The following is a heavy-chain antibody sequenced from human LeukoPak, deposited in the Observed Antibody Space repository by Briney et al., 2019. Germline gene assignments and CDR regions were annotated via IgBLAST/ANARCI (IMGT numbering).Heavy chain of an antibody. J-gene: IGHJ4*02. Sequence: GGTLRLSCVASGFTFSTYGMSWVRQAPGKGLVWVSRINTDGSSTNYADSVKGRFTVSRDNAKNTLYLQMNSLRAEDTAVYYCARAAIAVAGSYDYWGQGTLVTVSS. CDR2: INTDGSST. D-gene: IGHD6-19*01. V-gene: IGHV3-74*01. CDR1: GFTFSTYG. CDR3: ARAAIAVAGSYDY.